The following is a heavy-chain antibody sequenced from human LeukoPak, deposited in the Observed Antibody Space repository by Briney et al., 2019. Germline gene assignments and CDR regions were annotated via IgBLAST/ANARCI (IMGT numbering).Heavy chain of an antibody. D-gene: IGHD1-7*01. J-gene: IGHJ5*02. CDR2: ITPMYRTP. CDR1: GGTFGIYG. V-gene: IGHV1-69*05. CDR3: ARGATGTTFYHWLDP. Sequence: ASVKVSFKASGGTFGIYGMSWVRQAPGQGREWMGGITPMYRTPTYAERFEGRVTISTDDSTSTVYMELSSLRSEDTAVYYCARGATGTTFYHWLDPWGQGTLVTVSS.